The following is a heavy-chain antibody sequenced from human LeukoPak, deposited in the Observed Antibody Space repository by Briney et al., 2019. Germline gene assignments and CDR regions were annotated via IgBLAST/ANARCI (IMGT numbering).Heavy chain of an antibody. CDR1: GYSINNDYF. V-gene: IGHV4-38-2*02. J-gene: IGHJ4*02. D-gene: IGHD5-24*01. CDR2: VHHNGDT. CDR3: ARELGRDGHNGDPGY. Sequence: NPSETLSLTCAVSGYSINNDYFWGWIRQPPGKGLEWIGNVHHNGDTYYNPSLKSRATISIDTSKNQFSLKLSSVTAADTAMYYCARELGRDGHNGDPGYWGQGTLVTVFS.